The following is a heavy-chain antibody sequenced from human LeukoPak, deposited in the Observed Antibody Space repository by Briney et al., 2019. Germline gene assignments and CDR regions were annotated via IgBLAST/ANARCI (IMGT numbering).Heavy chain of an antibody. CDR3: AKHYDSSGYHHD. D-gene: IGHD3-22*01. Sequence: GGSLRLSCAASGFIFSSYAMSWVRQAPGKGLEWVSAISGSGGSTYYADSVKGRFTISRDNSKNTLYLQMNSLRAEDTAVYYCAKHYDSSGYHHDWGQGTLVTVSS. CDR1: GFIFSSYA. J-gene: IGHJ4*02. CDR2: ISGSGGST. V-gene: IGHV3-23*01.